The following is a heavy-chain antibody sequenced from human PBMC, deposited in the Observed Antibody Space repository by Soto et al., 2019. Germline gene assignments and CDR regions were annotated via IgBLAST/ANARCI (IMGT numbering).Heavy chain of an antibody. D-gene: IGHD1-7*01. Sequence: QAQLLQSGAEVKKPGASVKVSCKASGYTFINYFIHWVRQAPGQRLEWIGIVDPRRGSADYAQKFQGRVTMTTDVSTRPVFMDLSSLRSEDTAVYYCARPLIGNTVDLWGQGTTIIVSS. V-gene: IGHV1-46*01. CDR2: VDPRRGSA. CDR3: ARPLIGNTVDL. J-gene: IGHJ3*01. CDR1: GYTFINYF.